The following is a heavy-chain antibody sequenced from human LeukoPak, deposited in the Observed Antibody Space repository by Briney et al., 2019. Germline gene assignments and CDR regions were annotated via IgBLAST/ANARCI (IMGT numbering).Heavy chain of an antibody. CDR3: AKDSDIVVVVAATMDY. D-gene: IGHD2-15*01. Sequence: PGRSLRLSCAASGFTFSSYGMHWVRQAPGKGLEWVAVISYDGSNKYYADSVKGRFTISRDNSKNTLYLRMNSLRAEDTAVYYCAKDSDIVVVVAATMDYWGQGTLVTVSS. J-gene: IGHJ4*02. V-gene: IGHV3-30*18. CDR1: GFTFSSYG. CDR2: ISYDGSNK.